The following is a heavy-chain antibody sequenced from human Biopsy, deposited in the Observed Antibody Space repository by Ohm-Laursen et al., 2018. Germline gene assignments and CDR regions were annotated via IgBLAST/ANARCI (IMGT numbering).Heavy chain of an antibody. CDR1: SGSIRTGGYY. CDR2: INHSGRT. J-gene: IGHJ6*02. D-gene: IGHD3-22*01. Sequence: SGTLSLTCTVSSGSIRTGGYYWSWLRQTPGKGLEWIGEINHSGRTNYNPSLKSRVTISVDTTKNQLSLKVRAVTAADTAVYYCVRGVDYYDPYHYYALDVWGQGTTVTVS. CDR3: VRGVDYYDPYHYYALDV. V-gene: IGHV4-34*01.